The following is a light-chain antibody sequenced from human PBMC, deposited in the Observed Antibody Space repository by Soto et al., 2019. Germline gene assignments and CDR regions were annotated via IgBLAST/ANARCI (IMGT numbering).Light chain of an antibody. Sequence: QSALTQPASVSGSPGQSITISCTGTSRDIGAYNYVSWYQQHPGKAPKLIIYEVNIRPSGISNRFSGSKSGNTASLTISGLQAEDEAHYFCTSYTIYSTLLLFGGGTKLTVL. CDR2: EVN. CDR1: SRDIGAYNY. V-gene: IGLV2-14*01. J-gene: IGLJ2*01. CDR3: TSYTIYSTLLL.